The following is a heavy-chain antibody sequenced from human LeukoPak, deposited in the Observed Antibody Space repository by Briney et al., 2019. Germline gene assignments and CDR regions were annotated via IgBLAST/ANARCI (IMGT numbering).Heavy chain of an antibody. Sequence: SQTLSLTCAISGDSVSSNSAAWNWIRQSPSRGLEWLGRTYYRSKWYNDYAVSVKSRITINPDTSKNQFSLQLNSVTPEDTAVYYCAREYSFHSGYSSGWYTDFDYWGQGTLVTVSS. CDR3: AREYSFHSGYSSGWYTDFDY. CDR1: GDSVSSNSAA. D-gene: IGHD6-19*01. V-gene: IGHV6-1*01. CDR2: TYYRSKWYN. J-gene: IGHJ4*02.